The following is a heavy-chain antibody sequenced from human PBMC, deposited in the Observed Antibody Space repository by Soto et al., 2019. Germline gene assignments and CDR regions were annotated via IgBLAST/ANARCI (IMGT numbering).Heavy chain of an antibody. Sequence: QVQLQQWGAGLLKPSETLSLTCAVYGGSFSGYYWSWIRQPPGKGLEWIGEINHSGSTNYNPSLKGRITLSVSTSKNPFSLKLSSVTAADTAVYYCARGTRITMVRGVTQYFQHWGQGTLVTVSS. D-gene: IGHD3-10*01. CDR3: ARGTRITMVRGVTQYFQH. J-gene: IGHJ1*01. CDR1: GGSFSGYY. CDR2: INHSGST. V-gene: IGHV4-34*01.